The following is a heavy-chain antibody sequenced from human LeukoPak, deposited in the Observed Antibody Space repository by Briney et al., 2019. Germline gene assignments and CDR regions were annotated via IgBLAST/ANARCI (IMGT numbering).Heavy chain of an antibody. CDR2: IIPNNGGT. CDR1: GYTFTGYY. Sequence: ASVKVSCKTSGYTFTGYYMHWVRQAPRRGLEWMGWIIPNNGGTNYAQKFQGRVTMTRDTSISTAFMELSRLRSDDTAIYYCARANQNYFDYWGQGTLVTVSS. CDR3: ARANQNYFDY. J-gene: IGHJ4*02. V-gene: IGHV1-2*02.